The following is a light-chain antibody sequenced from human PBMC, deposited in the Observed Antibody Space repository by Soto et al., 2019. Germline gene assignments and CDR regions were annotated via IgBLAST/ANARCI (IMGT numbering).Light chain of an antibody. V-gene: IGLV1-51*01. Sequence: QSVLTQSPSVSAAPGQTVTISCSGTSSNIGNNYVSWYQLLPETAPKLLIYDNINRPSGIPDRFSGSNSGTSATLVITGLQTGDEADYYCGTWESSRNWVFGGGTKLTVL. J-gene: IGLJ3*02. CDR3: GTWESSRNWV. CDR2: DNI. CDR1: SSNIGNNY.